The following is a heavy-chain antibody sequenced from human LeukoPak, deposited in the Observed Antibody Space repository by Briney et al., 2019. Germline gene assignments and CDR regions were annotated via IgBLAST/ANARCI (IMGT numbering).Heavy chain of an antibody. CDR2: INSDGSST. J-gene: IGHJ4*02. D-gene: IGHD3-10*01. V-gene: IGHV3-74*01. CDR3: ARGEYYFDY. CDR1: GFTFSSYL. Sequence: GPLRLSCAASGFTFSSYLMEWGRQGPGKGLVWVSRINSDGSSTSYADSVKGRFTISRDNAKNTLYLQMNSLRAEDMAVYYCARGEYYFDYWGQGTLVTVSS.